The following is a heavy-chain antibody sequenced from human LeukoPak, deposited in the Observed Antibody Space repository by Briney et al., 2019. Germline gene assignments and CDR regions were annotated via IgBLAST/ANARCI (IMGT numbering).Heavy chain of an antibody. Sequence: ASVTVSCKASGYTFTSYGISWVRQAPGQGLEWMGWISAYNGNTNYAQKLQGRVTMTTDTSTSTAYMELRSPRSDDTAVYYCARDKKEMATIFRGWWANYYFDYWGQGTLVTVSS. V-gene: IGHV1-18*01. D-gene: IGHD5-24*01. J-gene: IGHJ4*02. CDR3: ARDKKEMATIFRGWWANYYFDY. CDR2: ISAYNGNT. CDR1: GYTFTSYG.